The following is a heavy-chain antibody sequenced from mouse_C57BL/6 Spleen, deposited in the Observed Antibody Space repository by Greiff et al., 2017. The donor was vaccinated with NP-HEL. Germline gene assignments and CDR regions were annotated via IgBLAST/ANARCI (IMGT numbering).Heavy chain of an antibody. J-gene: IGHJ2*01. D-gene: IGHD1-1*01. CDR1: GYAFSSYW. CDR2: IYPGDGDT. CDR3: ARNYGSRWDY. V-gene: IGHV1-80*01. Sequence: VKLLESGAELVKPGASVKISCKASGYAFSSYWMNWVKQRPGKGLEWIGQIYPGDGDTNYNGKFKGTATLTADKSSSTAYMQLSSLTSEDSAVYFCARNYGSRWDYWGQGTTVTVSS.